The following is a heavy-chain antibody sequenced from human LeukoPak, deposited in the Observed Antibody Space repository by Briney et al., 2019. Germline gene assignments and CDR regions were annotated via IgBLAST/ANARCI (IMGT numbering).Heavy chain of an antibody. CDR3: ASESGYYYDSSGTSA. Sequence: GGSLRFSCAASGFTFDDYAMHWVRQAPGKGLEWVSLISGDGGSTYYADSVKGRFTISRDNSKNSLYLQMNSLRTEDTALYYCASESGYYYDSSGTSAWGQGTLVTVSS. J-gene: IGHJ5*02. CDR2: ISGDGGST. V-gene: IGHV3-43*02. D-gene: IGHD3-22*01. CDR1: GFTFDDYA.